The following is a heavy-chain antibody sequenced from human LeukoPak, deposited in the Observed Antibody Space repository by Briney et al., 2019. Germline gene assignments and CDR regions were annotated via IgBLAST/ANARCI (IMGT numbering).Heavy chain of an antibody. CDR3: ARLGDSSGYYDY. CDR2: IKQDGSEK. CDR1: GFTFSSYW. J-gene: IGHJ4*02. D-gene: IGHD3-22*01. Sequence: GGALRLSCAASGFTFSSYWMSWVRPAPGKGLEWVAHIKQDGSEKYYVDSLRGRFTISRDNAKNSLYLQMNSLRAEDTAVYYCARLGDSSGYYDYWGQGTLVTVSS. V-gene: IGHV3-7*04.